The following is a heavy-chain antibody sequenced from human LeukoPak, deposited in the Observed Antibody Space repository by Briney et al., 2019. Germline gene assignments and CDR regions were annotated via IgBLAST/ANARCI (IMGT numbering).Heavy chain of an antibody. D-gene: IGHD3-22*01. CDR2: INSNSGVP. CDR3: ARDPLYSSGPMSHDF. CDR1: GYTFIGFY. J-gene: IGHJ4*02. V-gene: IGHV1-2*02. Sequence: ASVTVSCKASGYTFIGFYIHWVRQAPGQGLEWMGWINSNSGVPNYAQKFQGRVTMTRDTSISTAYIQLSSLRSDDTAVYYCARDPLYSSGPMSHDFWGQGTLVTVSS.